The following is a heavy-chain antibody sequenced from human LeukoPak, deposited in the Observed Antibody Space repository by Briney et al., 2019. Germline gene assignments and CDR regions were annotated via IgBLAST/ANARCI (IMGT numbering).Heavy chain of an antibody. J-gene: IGHJ5*02. CDR3: ARGTGSSWLNWFDP. Sequence: SETLSLTCTVSGGSISSSSYYWGWIRQPPGKGLEWIGSIYYSGSTYYNPSLKSRVTISVDTSKNQFSLKLRSVTAADTAVYYCARGTGSSWLNWFDPWGQGTLVTVSS. CDR1: GGSISSSSYY. CDR2: IYYSGST. V-gene: IGHV4-39*07. D-gene: IGHD6-13*01.